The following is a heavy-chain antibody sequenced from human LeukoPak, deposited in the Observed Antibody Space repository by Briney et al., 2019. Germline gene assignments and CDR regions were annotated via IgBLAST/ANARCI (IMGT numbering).Heavy chain of an antibody. D-gene: IGHD1-1*01. CDR1: GYTFTSYA. CDR2: INTNTGNP. CDR3: ARGTTRGPRYGMEV. Sequence: ASVKVSCKASGYTFTSYAMNWVRQAPGQGLEWMGWINTNTGNPTYAQGFTGRFVFSLDTSVSTAYLQISSLKAEDTAVYYCARGTTRGPRYGMEVWGQGTTVTVSS. J-gene: IGHJ6*02. V-gene: IGHV7-4-1*02.